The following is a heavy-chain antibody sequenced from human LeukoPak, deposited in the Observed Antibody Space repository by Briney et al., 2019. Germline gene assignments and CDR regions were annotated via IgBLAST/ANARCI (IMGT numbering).Heavy chain of an antibody. CDR3: AKSRSAYPRVEGFDM. CDR2: ISGSGGTT. V-gene: IGHV3-23*01. CDR1: GFTFSTYA. Sequence: PGGSLRLSCAASGFTFSTYAMSWVRQAPGKGLEWVSAISGSGGTTYNADSVKGRFTISRDNSKSTLYLQMNSLRAEDTALYYCAKSRSAYPRVEGFDMWAQGTMVTVSS. D-gene: IGHD3-3*01. J-gene: IGHJ3*02.